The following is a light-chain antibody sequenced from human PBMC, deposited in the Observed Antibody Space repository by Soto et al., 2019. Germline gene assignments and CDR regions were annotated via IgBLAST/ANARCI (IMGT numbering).Light chain of an antibody. CDR1: QGIRND. Sequence: DIQMTQSTSSLYASVGDRVTITCRASQGIRNDLNWFQQKPGKAPKRLIYAASTLQSGVPPRLSGSGSGTEFTLTINSLQHEDFATYYCLQHNTYPLTFGGGTKVEIK. J-gene: IGKJ4*01. CDR2: AAS. V-gene: IGKV1-17*01. CDR3: LQHNTYPLT.